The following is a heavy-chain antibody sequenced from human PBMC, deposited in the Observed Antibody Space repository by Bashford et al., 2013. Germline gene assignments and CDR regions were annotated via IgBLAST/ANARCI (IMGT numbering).Heavy chain of an antibody. CDR3: TRVRQMGAMKNYFDY. J-gene: IGHJ4*02. V-gene: IGHV1-46*01. D-gene: IGHD1-26*01. CDR2: INPSGGTT. Sequence: ASVKVSCKASGYTFTNYYIHWVRQAPGQGLEWMGLINPSGGTTSYAQQFQGRVTMTRDTSTSTVYMELSSLRSEDTAVYYCTRVRQMGAMKNYFDYWGQGTLVTVSS. CDR1: GYTFTNYY.